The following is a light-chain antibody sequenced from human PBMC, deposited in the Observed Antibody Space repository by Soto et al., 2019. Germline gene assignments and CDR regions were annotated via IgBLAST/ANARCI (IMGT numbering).Light chain of an antibody. Sequence: ETVLTQSPGTLSLSPGERATLSCRASQSLNSTYLVWYQQKPGQAPRLLIQGASSRVTRIPDRFSGSGSGTDFTLTIVRLESEDSAVYYCQQFATSPYTFGPGTNLEIK. V-gene: IGKV3-20*01. CDR3: QQFATSPYT. CDR1: QSLNSTY. J-gene: IGKJ2*01. CDR2: GAS.